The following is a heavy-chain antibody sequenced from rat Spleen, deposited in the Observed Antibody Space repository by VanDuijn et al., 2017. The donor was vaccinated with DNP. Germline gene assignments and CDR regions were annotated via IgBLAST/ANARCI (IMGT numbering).Heavy chain of an antibody. CDR1: GFTFRGYW. Sequence: EVQLVETGGGSVQPGRSLKLSCVASGFTFRGYWMFWIRKAPGKGLEWVASINPDGATTHYSDSVRGRFTISRDNAENTVYLQMSSLRSGDTATYYCTTGFDYGGYRDNWFAYWGQGTLVTVSS. CDR3: TTGFDYGGYRDNWFAY. D-gene: IGHD1-11*01. CDR2: INPDGATT. V-gene: IGHV5-58*01. J-gene: IGHJ3*01.